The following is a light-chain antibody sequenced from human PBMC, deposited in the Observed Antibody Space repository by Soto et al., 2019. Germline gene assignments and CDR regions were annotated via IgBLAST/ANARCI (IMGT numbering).Light chain of an antibody. J-gene: IGKJ3*01. CDR2: GAS. CDR3: QQSYSLPLT. Sequence: DIQMTQSPSSLSASVGDRVAITCRSSQSISDYLNWYQQKPGKALKLVIYGASNLQSGVPPRFSGSGSGSEFTLTISGLQPDDFAICFCQQSYSLPLTFGPGTKVDV. CDR1: QSISDY. V-gene: IGKV1-39*01.